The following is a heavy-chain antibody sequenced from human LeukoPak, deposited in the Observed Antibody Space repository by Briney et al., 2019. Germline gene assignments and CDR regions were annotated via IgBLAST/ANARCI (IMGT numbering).Heavy chain of an antibody. CDR2: IYSGGST. Sequence: GGSLRLSCAASGFTVSSNYMSWVRQAPGKGLEWVSVIYSGGSTYYADSVKGRFTISRDNSKNTLYLQMNSLRAEDTAVYYCARDRRYSYGLYYFDYWGQGTLVTVSS. CDR3: ARDRRYSYGLYYFDY. D-gene: IGHD5-18*01. J-gene: IGHJ4*02. CDR1: GFTVSSNY. V-gene: IGHV3-53*01.